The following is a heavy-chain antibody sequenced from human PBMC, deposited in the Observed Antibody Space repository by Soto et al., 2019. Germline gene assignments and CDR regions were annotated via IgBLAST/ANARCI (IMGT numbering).Heavy chain of an antibody. CDR3: ARRHGNWNDVEWFDP. CDR1: GGCISRYC. Sequence: PWETLSLACAVSGGCISRYCWRWVGQPPGKGLEWIGYIYYSGRTNYNPSLKSRVTISVDTSKNQFSLKLSSVTAADTAVYYCARRHGNWNDVEWFDPWGQGTLVTVS. V-gene: IGHV4-59*08. CDR2: IYYSGRT. J-gene: IGHJ5*02. D-gene: IGHD1-1*01.